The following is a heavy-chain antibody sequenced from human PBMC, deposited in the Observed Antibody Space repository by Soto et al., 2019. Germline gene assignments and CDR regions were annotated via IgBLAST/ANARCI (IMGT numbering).Heavy chain of an antibody. Sequence: GGSLRLSCAASGFTFSSYAMHWVRQAPGKGLEWVAVISYDGTNKYYADSVKGRFTISRDNSKNTLYLQMNSLRAEDTAVYYCASGVDSGGYHVGVDYWGQGTLVTVSS. V-gene: IGHV3-30-3*01. J-gene: IGHJ4*02. CDR2: ISYDGTNK. D-gene: IGHD1-26*01. CDR3: ASGVDSGGYHVGVDY. CDR1: GFTFSSYA.